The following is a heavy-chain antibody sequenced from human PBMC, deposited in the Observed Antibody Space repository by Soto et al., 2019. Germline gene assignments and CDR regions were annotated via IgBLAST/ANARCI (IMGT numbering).Heavy chain of an antibody. D-gene: IGHD3-22*01. V-gene: IGHV1-18*01. Sequence: GASVKVSCKASGYTFTSYGISWVRQAPGQGLEWMGWISAYNGNTNYAQKLQGRVTMTTDTSTSTAYMELRSLRSDDTAVYYCARDYYDSSGYYRPGFDYWGQGTLVTVSS. J-gene: IGHJ4*02. CDR3: ARDYYDSSGYYRPGFDY. CDR1: GYTFTSYG. CDR2: ISAYNGNT.